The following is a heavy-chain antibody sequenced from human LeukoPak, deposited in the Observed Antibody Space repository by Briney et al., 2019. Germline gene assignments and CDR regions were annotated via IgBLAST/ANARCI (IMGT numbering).Heavy chain of an antibody. J-gene: IGHJ4*02. V-gene: IGHV3-23*01. D-gene: IGHD7-27*01. CDR3: ARDATRMGNYFNY. CDR1: GFSFGSYG. Sequence: GGTLRLSCAASGFSFGSYGMSWVRQAPGKGLQWVSAISGSGANTYYADPVQGRFTISRDNSKNTLYLQMNSLRAEDTAVYYCARDATRMGNYFNYWGQGTLVTVSS. CDR2: ISGSGANT.